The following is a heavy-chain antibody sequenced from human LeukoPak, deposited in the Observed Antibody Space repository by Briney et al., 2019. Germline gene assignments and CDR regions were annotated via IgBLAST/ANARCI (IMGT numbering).Heavy chain of an antibody. CDR2: ISSSSSYI. V-gene: IGHV3-21*01. J-gene: IGHJ6*03. Sequence: GGSLRLSCAASGFTFSSYTMNWVRQAPGKGLEWVSSISSSSSYIYYADSVKGRFTISRDNAKNSLYLQMNSLRAEDTAVYYCASSLVAGYYYYSYYYMDGWGKGTTVTVSS. CDR1: GFTFSSYT. CDR3: ASSLVAGYYYYSYYYMDG. D-gene: IGHD5-18*01.